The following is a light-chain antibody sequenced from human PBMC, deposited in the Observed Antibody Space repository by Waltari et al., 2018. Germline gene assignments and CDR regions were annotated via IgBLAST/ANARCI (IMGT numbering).Light chain of an antibody. CDR2: KAS. CDR1: QSISKW. Sequence: DLPVDQSPSSLSASVGDRVTITCRASQSISKWLAWYQQKPGKAPILLIYKASILKSGVPSRFSGSGSGTQFTLTISSLQPGDFATYYCQQYNTYSSFGQGTKLEIK. J-gene: IGKJ2*01. V-gene: IGKV1-5*03. CDR3: QQYNTYSS.